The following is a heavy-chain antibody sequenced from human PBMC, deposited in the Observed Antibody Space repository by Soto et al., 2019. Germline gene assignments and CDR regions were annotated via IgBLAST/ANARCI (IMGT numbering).Heavy chain of an antibody. CDR1: RYSFTSYW. V-gene: IGHV5-10-1*01. D-gene: IGHD2-2*01. CDR2: IDPSDSYT. CDR3: AKHVVVVPAADY. J-gene: IGHJ4*02. Sequence: GDSLKISCKGSRYSFTSYWISWVRQMPGKGLEWMGRIDPSDSYTNYSPSFQVHITISADKSISTAYLQWSSLMDSDTALDDCAKHVVVVPAADYWGQGALVTVAS.